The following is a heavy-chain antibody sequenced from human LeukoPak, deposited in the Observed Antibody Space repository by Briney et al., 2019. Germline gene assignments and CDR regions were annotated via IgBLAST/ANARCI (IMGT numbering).Heavy chain of an antibody. Sequence: SETLSSTGTVSGASISSYYWSWIRQPPGKGLEWIGYIDTSGSTNYNPSLKSRVTISVDTSKNQFSLKLSSVTAADTAVYYCAREAYDPPYYCYMDVWGKGTTVTVSS. CDR1: GASISSYY. CDR2: IDTSGST. CDR3: AREAYDPPYYCYMDV. D-gene: IGHD1-1*01. V-gene: IGHV4-4*09. J-gene: IGHJ6*03.